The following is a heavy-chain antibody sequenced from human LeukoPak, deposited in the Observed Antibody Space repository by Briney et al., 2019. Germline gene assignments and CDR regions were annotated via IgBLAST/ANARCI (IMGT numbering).Heavy chain of an antibody. CDR1: GFTFSRHT. V-gene: IGHV3-30-3*01. J-gene: IGHJ4*02. CDR3: ASLIEDY. Sequence: GGSLRLSCAASGFTFSRHTMHWVRQAPGKGLEWVAVISYDGSNKYYADSVKGRFTISRDNSKNTLYLQMNSLRAEDTAVYYCASLIEDYWGQGTLVIVSS. D-gene: IGHD3-16*01. CDR2: ISYDGSNK.